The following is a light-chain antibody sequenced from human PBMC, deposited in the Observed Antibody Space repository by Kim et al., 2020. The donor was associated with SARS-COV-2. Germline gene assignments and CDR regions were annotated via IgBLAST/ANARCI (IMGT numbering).Light chain of an antibody. CDR2: GAS. V-gene: IGKV3-15*01. CDR3: HQYNDWPPSYT. CDR1: QSVSNN. Sequence: EIVMTQSPATLSVSPGQRATLSCRASQSVSNNLAWYQQKPGQTPSLLFYGASTRAPGIPARFSGSGSGTEFTLTISSLQSEDFAVYYCHQYNDWPPSYTFGQGTKLEI. J-gene: IGKJ2*01.